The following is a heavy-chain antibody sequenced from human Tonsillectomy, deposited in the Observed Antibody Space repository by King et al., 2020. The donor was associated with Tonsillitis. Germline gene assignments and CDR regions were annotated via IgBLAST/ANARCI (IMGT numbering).Heavy chain of an antibody. CDR1: GFTFSSYG. J-gene: IGHJ6*03. Sequence: VQLVESGGGVVQPGRSLRLSCAASGFTFSSYGMHLVRQAPGKGLEWVAVIWYDGRNKYYADSVKGRFTISRDNSKNTLDLQMNSLRAEDTAVYHCVDYYMDVWGKGTTVTVSS. CDR3: VDYYMDV. CDR2: IWYDGRNK. V-gene: IGHV3-33*08.